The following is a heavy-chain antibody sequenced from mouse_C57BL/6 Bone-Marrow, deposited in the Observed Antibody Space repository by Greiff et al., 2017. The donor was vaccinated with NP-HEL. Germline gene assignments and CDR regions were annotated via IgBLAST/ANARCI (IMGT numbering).Heavy chain of an antibody. V-gene: IGHV3-6*01. Sequence: ESGPGLVKPSQSLSLTCSVTGYSITSGYYWNWIRQFPGNKLEWMGYISYDGSNNYNPSLKNRISITRDTSKNQFFLKLNSVTTEDTATYYCARAVGNYDYYAMDYWGQGTSVTVSS. CDR3: ARAVGNYDYYAMDY. CDR1: GYSITSGYY. J-gene: IGHJ4*01. CDR2: ISYDGSN. D-gene: IGHD2-1*01.